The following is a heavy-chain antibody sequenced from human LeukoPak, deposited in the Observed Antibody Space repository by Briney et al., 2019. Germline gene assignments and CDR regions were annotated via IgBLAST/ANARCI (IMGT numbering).Heavy chain of an antibody. CDR2: INPSGDST. D-gene: IGHD6-19*01. CDR1: GYTFTNYY. J-gene: IGHJ4*02. V-gene: IGHV1-46*01. CDR3: ARGYSSSYRIDY. Sequence: GASVKVSCKASGYTFTNYYMHWVRQAPGQGVEWMGVINPSGDSTRYEQKFQDRVTMTRETSTRTVYMELSSLRSEDTAVYYCARGYSSSYRIDYWGQGTLVTVSS.